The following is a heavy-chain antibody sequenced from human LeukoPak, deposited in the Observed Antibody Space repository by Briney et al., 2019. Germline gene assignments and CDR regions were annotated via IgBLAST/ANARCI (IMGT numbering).Heavy chain of an antibody. J-gene: IGHJ4*02. V-gene: IGHV3-64D*06. CDR2: ISSNGGSA. Sequence: GGSLRLSCSASGFTFSSYAMHWVRQAPGKGLEYVSAISSNGGSAYYADSVKGRFTISRDNSKNTLYLQMSSLRSEDTAVYYCARDLQARVALYSPDFWGQGTLVTVSS. CDR1: GFTFSSYA. CDR3: ARDLQARVALYSPDF. D-gene: IGHD2-21*01.